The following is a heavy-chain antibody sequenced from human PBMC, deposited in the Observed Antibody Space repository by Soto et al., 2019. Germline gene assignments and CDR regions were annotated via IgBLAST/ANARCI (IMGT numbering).Heavy chain of an antibody. CDR1: GGSISSGGYS. Sequence: PSETLSLTCAVSGGSISSGGYSWSWIRQPPGKGLEWIGCIYHSGSTYYNPSLKSRVTISVDRSKNQFSLKLSSVTAADTAVYYCDREMKNPGCFWSVYYTAGCFDLWGQGTLVTVSS. V-gene: IGHV4-30-2*01. CDR2: IYHSGST. D-gene: IGHD3-3*01. J-gene: IGHJ5*02. CDR3: DREMKNPGCFWSVYYTAGCFDL.